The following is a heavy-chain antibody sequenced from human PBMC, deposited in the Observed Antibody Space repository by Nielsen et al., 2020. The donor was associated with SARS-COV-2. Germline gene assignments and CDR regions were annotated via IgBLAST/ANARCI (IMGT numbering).Heavy chain of an antibody. D-gene: IGHD1-26*01. CDR2: ISWNGVKI. CDR3: ARAPIGELLGYFDY. J-gene: IGHJ4*02. V-gene: IGHV3-9*01. Sequence: SLKISCAASGFTFDDYAMHWVRQAPGKGLEWVSGISWNGVKIGHADSVKGRFTISRDNSKNTLYLQMNSLRAEDTAVYYCARAPIGELLGYFDYWGQGTLVTVSS. CDR1: GFTFDDYA.